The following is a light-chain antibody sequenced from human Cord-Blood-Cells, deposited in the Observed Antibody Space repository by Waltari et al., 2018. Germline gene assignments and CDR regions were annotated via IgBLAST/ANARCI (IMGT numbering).Light chain of an antibody. J-gene: IGLJ3*02. CDR3: CPYSGSNWV. CDR2: EGS. Sequence: QSALTQPASVSGSPGQSITISCTGTSSDVGSYNLFSWYQQHPGKTPKIRIYEGSMRASGVSNRFAGSKSGNAASLTSAGLQAEDDADYYCCPYSGSNWVFGGGTKLTVL. CDR1: SSDVGSYNL. V-gene: IGLV2-23*01.